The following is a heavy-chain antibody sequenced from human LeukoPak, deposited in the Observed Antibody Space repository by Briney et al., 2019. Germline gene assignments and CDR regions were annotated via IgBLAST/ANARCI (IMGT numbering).Heavy chain of an antibody. D-gene: IGHD1-1*01. CDR3: AKVASTTRRHDAFDI. V-gene: IGHV1-69*13. CDR1: GGTFSSYA. CDR2: IIPIFGTA. Sequence: SVMVSCKASGGTFSSYAISWVRQAPGQGLEWMGGIIPIFGTANYAQKFQGRVTITADESTSTAYMELSRLRSDDTAVYYCAKVASTTRRHDAFDIWGQGTLVTVSS. J-gene: IGHJ3*02.